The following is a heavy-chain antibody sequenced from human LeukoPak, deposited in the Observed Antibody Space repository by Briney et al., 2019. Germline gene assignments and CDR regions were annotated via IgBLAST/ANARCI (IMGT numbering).Heavy chain of an antibody. CDR3: AKDSSRALRFSSLTPDSIDY. Sequence: GGSLRLSCAASGFTFSSYAMSWVRQAPGKGLEWVSAISGSGGSTYYADSVKGRFTISRDNSKNTLYLQMNSLRAEDTAVYYCAKDSSRALRFSSLTPDSIDYWGQGTLVTVSS. V-gene: IGHV3-23*01. J-gene: IGHJ4*02. D-gene: IGHD5-12*01. CDR1: GFTFSSYA. CDR2: ISGSGGST.